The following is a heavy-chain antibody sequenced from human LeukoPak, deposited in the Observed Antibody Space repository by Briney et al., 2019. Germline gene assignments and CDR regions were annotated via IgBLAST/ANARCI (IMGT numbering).Heavy chain of an antibody. V-gene: IGHV4-34*01. J-gene: IGHJ6*02. CDR1: GGSFSGYY. Sequence: SETLSLTCAVYGGSFSGYYWSWIRQPPGKGLEWIGEINHSGSTNYNPSLKSRVTISVDTSKNQFSLKLSSVTAADTAVYYCARGFSNYVGNYYYYYGMDVWGQGTTVTVSS. D-gene: IGHD4-11*01. CDR2: INHSGST. CDR3: ARGFSNYVGNYYYYYGMDV.